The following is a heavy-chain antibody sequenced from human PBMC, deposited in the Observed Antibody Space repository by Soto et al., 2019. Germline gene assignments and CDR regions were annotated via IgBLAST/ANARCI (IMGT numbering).Heavy chain of an antibody. CDR1: GFAFSNCA. Sequence: GGSLRLSCAASGFAFSNCAMSWVRQAPGKGLEWVSTIKTSGDTTFYADPVKGRFTTSRDDSKNTLYLQMNSLRAEDTATYYCTKDVTGDTGADFWGQGTPVTVYS. J-gene: IGHJ4*02. CDR3: TKDVTGDTGADF. V-gene: IGHV3-23*05. CDR2: IKTSGDTT. D-gene: IGHD2-21*02.